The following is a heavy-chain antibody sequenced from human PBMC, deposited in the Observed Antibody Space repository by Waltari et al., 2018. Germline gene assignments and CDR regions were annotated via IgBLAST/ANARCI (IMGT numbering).Heavy chain of an antibody. D-gene: IGHD6-6*01. CDR2: IYTSGST. CDR3: AREYSSSSGWYFDL. CDR1: GGSISSGSYY. V-gene: IGHV4-61*09. Sequence: QVQLQESGPGLVKPSQTLSLTCTVSGGSISSGSYYWSWIRKPAGKGLEWIGYIYTSGSTNYNPSLKSRVTRSVYPSKNQFSLKLSSLTAADTAVYYCAREYSSSSGWYFDLWGRGTLVTVSS. J-gene: IGHJ2*01.